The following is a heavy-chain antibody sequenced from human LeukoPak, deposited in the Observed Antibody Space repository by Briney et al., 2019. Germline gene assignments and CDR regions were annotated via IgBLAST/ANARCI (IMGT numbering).Heavy chain of an antibody. Sequence: GGSLRLSCAASGFTVSSNEMTWVRQAPGKGLEWVSSISGGSTYYADSRKGRFTISRDNSKNTLYLQMNSLKTEDTAVYYCTTDGVGVEGATYDNWGQGTLVSVSS. D-gene: IGHD1-26*01. CDR3: TTDGVGVEGATYDN. CDR2: ISGGST. CDR1: GFTVSSNE. J-gene: IGHJ4*02. V-gene: IGHV3-38-3*01.